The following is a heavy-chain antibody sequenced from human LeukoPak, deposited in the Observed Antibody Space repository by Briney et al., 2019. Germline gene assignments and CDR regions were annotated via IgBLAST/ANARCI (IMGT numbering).Heavy chain of an antibody. CDR3: ARGPYSSSWYVDY. V-gene: IGHV3-21*01. CDR1: GFTFSSYS. D-gene: IGHD6-13*01. J-gene: IGHJ4*02. CDR2: ISSSSSYI. Sequence: GGSLRLSCAASGFTFSSYSMNWVRQAPGKGLEWVSSISSSSSYIYYADSVKGRFTISRDNAKNSLYLQMNSLRAKDTAVYYCARGPYSSSWYVDYWGQGTLVTVSS.